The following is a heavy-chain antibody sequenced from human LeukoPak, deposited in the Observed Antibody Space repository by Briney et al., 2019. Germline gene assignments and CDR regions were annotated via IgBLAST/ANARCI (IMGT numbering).Heavy chain of an antibody. V-gene: IGHV4-34*01. J-gene: IGHJ4*02. CDR1: GGSFSGYY. Sequence: SETLSLTCAVYGGSFSGYYWSWIRQPPGKGLEWIGEINHSGSTNYNPSLKSRVTISVDTSKNQFSLKLSSVTAADTAVYYCARTRTYSSGWYFPGRLSLDYWGQGTLVTVSS. D-gene: IGHD6-13*01. CDR2: INHSGST. CDR3: ARTRTYSSGWYFPGRLSLDY.